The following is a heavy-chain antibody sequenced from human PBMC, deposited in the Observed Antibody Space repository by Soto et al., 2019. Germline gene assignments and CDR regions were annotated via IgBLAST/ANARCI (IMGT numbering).Heavy chain of an antibody. CDR2: ITTAGDT. V-gene: IGHV3-13*01. CDR1: GFTFSNYD. Sequence: EVQLVESGGGLVQPGGSLRLSCAASGFTFSNYDMHWVRQVTGKGLEWVSGITTAGDTYYPGSVKGRFTISREKAKNSLYLQMNSLSAGDTAVYYCARELHGGSYGMDVWCQGTTLTVSS. J-gene: IGHJ6*02. CDR3: ARELHGGSYGMDV.